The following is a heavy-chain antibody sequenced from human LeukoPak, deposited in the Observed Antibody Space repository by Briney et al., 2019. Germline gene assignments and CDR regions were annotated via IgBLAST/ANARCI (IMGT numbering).Heavy chain of an antibody. Sequence: GGSLRLSCEASGFTFSAYAMTWVRQAPGKGLEWVSGISGSGGSIDYADSVKGRFTIDRDNSKNTLHLQMNSLRAEDTAVYYCARVGSSISRHWFDPWGQGTLVTVSS. CDR2: ISGSGGSI. CDR1: GFTFSAYA. V-gene: IGHV3-23*01. J-gene: IGHJ5*02. D-gene: IGHD6-13*01. CDR3: ARVGSSISRHWFDP.